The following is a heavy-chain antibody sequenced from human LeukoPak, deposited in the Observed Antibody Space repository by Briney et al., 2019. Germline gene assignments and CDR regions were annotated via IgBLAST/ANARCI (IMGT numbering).Heavy chain of an antibody. D-gene: IGHD5-18*01. CDR2: ISHDGNNK. CDR1: GFTSSSYA. V-gene: IGHV3-30-3*01. J-gene: IGHJ4*02. CDR3: AREGVYSNGPFDY. Sequence: GRSLRLSCAASGFTSSSYAMHWVRQAPGKGLEWVAVISHDGNNKYNADSVKGRFTISRDNSKNTLYLQTNSLRAEDTAVYYCAREGVYSNGPFDYWGQGTRVTVSS.